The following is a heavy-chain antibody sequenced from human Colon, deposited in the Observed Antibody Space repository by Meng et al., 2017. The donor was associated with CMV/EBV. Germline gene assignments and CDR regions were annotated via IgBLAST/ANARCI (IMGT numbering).Heavy chain of an antibody. Sequence: ASVKVSCKTSGYSFSTYDIHWVRQASGQGLEWMGWMNLNSGHTAYAQKFQGRVTMTRDTSMTTAYMELRSLRSDDTAVYYCARVDSGYDYYYYGMDVWGQGTTVTVSS. CDR2: MNLNSGHT. CDR3: ARVDSGYDYYYYGMDV. V-gene: IGHV1-8*01. J-gene: IGHJ6*02. CDR1: GYSFSTYD. D-gene: IGHD3-22*01.